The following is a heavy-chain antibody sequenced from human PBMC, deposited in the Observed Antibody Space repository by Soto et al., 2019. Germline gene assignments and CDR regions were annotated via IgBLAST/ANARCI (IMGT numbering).Heavy chain of an antibody. V-gene: IGHV4-31*03. D-gene: IGHD3-22*01. CDR3: ARDYDSSGYYLGY. Sequence: SETLSLTCTVSGGSISSGGYYWSWIRQHPGKGLEWIGYIYYSGSTYYNPSLKSRVTISVDTSKNQFSLKLSSVTAADTAVYYCARDYDSSGYYLGYWGQGTLVTVSS. J-gene: IGHJ4*02. CDR2: IYYSGST. CDR1: GGSISSGGYY.